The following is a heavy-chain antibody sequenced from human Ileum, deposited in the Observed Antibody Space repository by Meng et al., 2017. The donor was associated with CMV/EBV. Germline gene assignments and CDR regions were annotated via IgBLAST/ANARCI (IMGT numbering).Heavy chain of an antibody. D-gene: IGHD2-21*02. CDR3: ASGDSLRAVDF. J-gene: IGHJ4*02. CDR2: IYYSGGT. V-gene: IGHV4-39*07. CDR1: GASISRSTYY. Sequence: LQPQESGPGLVQTSETLSLTCTVSGASISRSTYYWGWIRQPPGKGLEWIGSIYYSGGTYYNPSLKSRVTISVDTSKNQFSLKLNSVTAADTAVYYCASGDSLRAVDFWGQGTLVTVSS.